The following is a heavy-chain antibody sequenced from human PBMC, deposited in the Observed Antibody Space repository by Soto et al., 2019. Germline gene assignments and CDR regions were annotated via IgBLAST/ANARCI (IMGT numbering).Heavy chain of an antibody. D-gene: IGHD2-15*01. CDR2: INAGNGNT. Sequence: QVQLVQSGAEVKKPGASVKVSCKASGYTFPSYSMHWVRQAPGQRLEWMGWINAGNGNTKYSQKFRGRVTITGDTSASTAYMKLSSLSPEDTAVYYCARGPGGPDGPGDYWGQGTLVTVSS. CDR1: GYTFPSYS. J-gene: IGHJ4*02. V-gene: IGHV1-3*01. CDR3: ARGPGGPDGPGDY.